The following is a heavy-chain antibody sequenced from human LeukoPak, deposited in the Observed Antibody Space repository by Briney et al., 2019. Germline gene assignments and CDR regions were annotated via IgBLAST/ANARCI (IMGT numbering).Heavy chain of an antibody. D-gene: IGHD3-16*01. J-gene: IGHJ2*01. CDR3: AKDGYGGDGDWYFDL. CDR2: ISGDGGST. Sequence: PGGSLRLSCAASGFTFSSYWMHWVRQAPGKGLEWVSLISGDGGSTYYADSVKGRFTISRDNSKNSLYLQMNSLRTEDTALYYCAKDGYGGDGDWYFDLWGRGTLVTVSS. V-gene: IGHV3-43*02. CDR1: GFTFSSYW.